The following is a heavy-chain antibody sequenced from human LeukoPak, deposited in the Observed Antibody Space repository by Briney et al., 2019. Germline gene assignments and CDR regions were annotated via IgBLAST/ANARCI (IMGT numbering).Heavy chain of an antibody. CDR1: GYSFPNYW. J-gene: IGHJ6*03. D-gene: IGHD3-22*01. CDR2: IYPGDSDT. V-gene: IGHV5-51*01. CDR3: ARHSDYYDSSGYPLEPSNHPRRPNYYYYMDV. Sequence: GESLKISCKGSGYSFPNYWIGWVRQMPGKGLEWMGIIYPGDSDTTYKPSFQGQVTISADKSISTAYLQWSSLKASDTAMYYCARHSDYYDSSGYPLEPSNHPRRPNYYYYMDVWGKGTTVTVSS.